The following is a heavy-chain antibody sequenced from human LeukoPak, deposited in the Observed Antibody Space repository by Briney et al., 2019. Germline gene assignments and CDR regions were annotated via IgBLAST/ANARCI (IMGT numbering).Heavy chain of an antibody. Sequence: ASVKVSCKASGYTFIGYYMHWVRQAPGQGLEWMGWINPHSGGTNSEQNFQGRVTMSRDTSISTVYMELSRLRSDDTALYYCARGPDIVATSYFYWGQGTLVTASS. D-gene: IGHD5-12*01. CDR1: GYTFIGYY. J-gene: IGHJ4*02. CDR3: ARGPDIVATSYFY. V-gene: IGHV1-2*02. CDR2: INPHSGGT.